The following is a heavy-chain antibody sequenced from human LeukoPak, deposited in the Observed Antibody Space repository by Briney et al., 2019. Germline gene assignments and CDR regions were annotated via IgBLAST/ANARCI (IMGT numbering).Heavy chain of an antibody. CDR3: AKQSYARSLGE. CDR1: GFPFSDFS. D-gene: IGHD3-10*02. CDR2: TNSGGTTT. V-gene: IGHV3-23*01. Sequence: GGSLRLSCATSGFPFSDFSMTWVRQAPGKGLEWFSTTNSGGTTTYYAESVKGRFTISRDNFKNALYLQMSSLRVEDTAIYYCAKQSYARSLGEGGPGTLVTVSS. J-gene: IGHJ4*02.